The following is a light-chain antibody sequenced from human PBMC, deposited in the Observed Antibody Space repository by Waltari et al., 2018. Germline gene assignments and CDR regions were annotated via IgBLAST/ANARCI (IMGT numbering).Light chain of an antibody. CDR1: SSNVGANYD. Sequence: QSVLTQPPSVSGAPGQRVTISCTGISSNVGANYDVHWYQQVPPTAPKLLIYADANRPSGVPDRLSGSKSGSSASLAITGLQAEDEADYYCQSHDHSLHAYVFGTGTKVTVL. CDR2: ADA. CDR3: QSHDHSLHAYV. V-gene: IGLV1-40*01. J-gene: IGLJ1*01.